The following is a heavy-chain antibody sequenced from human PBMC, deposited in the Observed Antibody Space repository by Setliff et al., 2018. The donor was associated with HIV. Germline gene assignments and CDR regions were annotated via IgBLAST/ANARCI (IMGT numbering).Heavy chain of an antibody. D-gene: IGHD3-10*01. CDR3: ATSPAGEILGSRPFYFDY. CDR2: IYRSGRT. Sequence: SETLSLTCTVSGGSMSIYYWSWIRQPAGKGLEWIGRIYRSGRTDYNPSLKSRVTMSADTSDNQFSLKMRSVTAADTAVYYCATSPAGEILGSRPFYFDYWGQGTLVTVSS. CDR1: GGSMSIYY. J-gene: IGHJ4*02. V-gene: IGHV4-4*07.